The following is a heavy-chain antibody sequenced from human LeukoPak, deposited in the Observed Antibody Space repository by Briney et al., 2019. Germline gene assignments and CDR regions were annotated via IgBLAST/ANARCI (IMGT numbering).Heavy chain of an antibody. CDR3: ARFYYYYYYMDG. J-gene: IGHJ6*03. V-gene: IGHV4-38-2*02. CDR2: IYHSGST. Sequence: PSATLSLTCTVSGFSISSGYYRGWIRPPPGSGLEWIGNIYHSGSTYYNPSLKRRVTTSVDTSKNPFSLKLSSVTAAATAVYCCARFYYYYYYMDGWGKGTTVTVPS. CDR1: GFSISSGYY.